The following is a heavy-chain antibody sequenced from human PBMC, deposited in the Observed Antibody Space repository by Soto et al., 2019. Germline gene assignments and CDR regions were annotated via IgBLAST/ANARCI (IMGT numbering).Heavy chain of an antibody. V-gene: IGHV1-2*02. CDR3: ARTTLGYSGYKIYYYGMDV. CDR1: GYTFTDDY. D-gene: IGHD5-12*01. CDR2: LNPNSGGT. J-gene: IGHJ6*02. Sequence: ASVKVSCKASGYTFTDDYIYWVRQAPGQGLEWMGWLNPNSGGTKYAQRFQGRVTMTRDTSITTAYMELSRLTSDDTAVYYCARTTLGYSGYKIYYYGMDVWGQGTTVTVSS.